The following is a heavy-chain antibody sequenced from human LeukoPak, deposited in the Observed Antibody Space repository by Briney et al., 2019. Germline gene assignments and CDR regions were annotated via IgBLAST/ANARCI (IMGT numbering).Heavy chain of an antibody. V-gene: IGHV3-23*01. CDR2: ISGRGGSA. CDR3: AKDYCSGDNCHSYGMDV. J-gene: IGHJ6*02. CDR1: GFTFTNYA. Sequence: GGSLRLSCAASGFTFTNYAMTWVRQAPGKGLEWVSGISGRGGSAYYADSVNGRFTISRDNSKNTMYLQMSSLRAEDTAIYYWAKDYCSGDNCHSYGMDVWGQGTTVTVSS. D-gene: IGHD2-15*01.